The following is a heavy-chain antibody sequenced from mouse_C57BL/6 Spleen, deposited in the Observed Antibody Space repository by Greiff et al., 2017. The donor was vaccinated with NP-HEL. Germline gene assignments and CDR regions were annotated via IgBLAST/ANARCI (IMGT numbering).Heavy chain of an antibody. CDR1: GFNIKDDY. CDR3: TTSTTTVVATGGWYFDV. D-gene: IGHD1-1*01. Sequence: VQLQQSGAELVRPGASVKLSCTASGFNIKDDYMHWVKQRPEQGLEWIGWIDPENGDTEYASKFQGKATITADTSSNTASLQLSSLTSEDTAVYYCTTSTTTVVATGGWYFDVWGTGTTVTVSS. CDR2: IDPENGDT. J-gene: IGHJ1*03. V-gene: IGHV14-4*01.